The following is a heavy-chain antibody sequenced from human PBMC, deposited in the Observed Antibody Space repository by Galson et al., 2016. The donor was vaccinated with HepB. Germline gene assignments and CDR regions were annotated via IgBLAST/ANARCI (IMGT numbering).Heavy chain of an antibody. J-gene: IGHJ5*02. Sequence: SETLSLTCAVSGGSISSSNWWSWVRQPPGKGLEWIGEIYHTGSINYNPSLKSRVIISVDKSKNQFSLKLSSVTAADTAVYYCARDDPDASGSYYKSAHFDPWGQGTLVTVSS. CDR1: GGSISSSNW. CDR3: ARDDPDASGSYYKSAHFDP. V-gene: IGHV4-4*02. CDR2: IYHTGSI. D-gene: IGHD3-10*01.